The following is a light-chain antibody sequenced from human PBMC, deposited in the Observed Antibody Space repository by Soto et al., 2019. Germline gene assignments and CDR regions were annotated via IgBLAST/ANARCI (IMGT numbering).Light chain of an antibody. CDR2: AAS. J-gene: IGKJ1*01. Sequence: AVLLTQSPSSFSASTGDRATITCRASQDIHNYLAWYQQVPGKAPKLLFYAASILQTGVPSRFSGSGSGTDFTLTIDGLQSEDFATYFCQHYYNYPWTFGQGTTVE. V-gene: IGKV1-8*01. CDR1: QDIHNY. CDR3: QHYYNYPWT.